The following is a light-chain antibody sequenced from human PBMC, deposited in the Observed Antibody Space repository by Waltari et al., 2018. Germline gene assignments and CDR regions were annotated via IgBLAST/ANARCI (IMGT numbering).Light chain of an antibody. CDR2: AAS. Sequence: DIQMTQSPSSVSSSVGATVPLTCRASQRITSWLALYQQKPGKAPQLLIYAASSLQSGVPSRFSGSGSGADFTLTISSLQPEDFATYYCQQADSLPLTFGGGTKVEIK. CDR3: QQADSLPLT. J-gene: IGKJ4*01. CDR1: QRITSW. V-gene: IGKV1D-12*01.